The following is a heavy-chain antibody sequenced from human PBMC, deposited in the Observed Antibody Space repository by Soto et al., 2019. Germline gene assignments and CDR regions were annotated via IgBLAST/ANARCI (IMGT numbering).Heavy chain of an antibody. CDR2: IYYSGTT. Sequence: PGGSLRLSCAASGFTFSNYAMSWVRQAPGKGLEWIGSIYYSGTTYYNPSLKSRVTISVDTSKNQFSLKLNSVTAADTAVYYCARESYSGYHSYDYWGQGILVTV. CDR1: GFTFSNYA. CDR3: ARESYSGYHSYDY. D-gene: IGHD5-12*01. V-gene: IGHV4-38-2*02. J-gene: IGHJ4*02.